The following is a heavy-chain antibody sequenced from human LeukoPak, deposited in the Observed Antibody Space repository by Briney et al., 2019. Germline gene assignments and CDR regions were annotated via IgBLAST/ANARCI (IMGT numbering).Heavy chain of an antibody. CDR1: GFAFDDYA. CDR3: AKALADRDLPYYSDSSGYYLVLGY. D-gene: IGHD3-22*01. Sequence: GGSLRLSCAASGFAFDDYAMHWVRQAPGKGLEWVSLISGDGGSTYYADSVKGLFTISRDNSKNSLYLQMNSLRTEDTALYYCAKALADRDLPYYSDSSGYYLVLGYWGQGTLVTVSS. V-gene: IGHV3-43*02. CDR2: ISGDGGST. J-gene: IGHJ4*02.